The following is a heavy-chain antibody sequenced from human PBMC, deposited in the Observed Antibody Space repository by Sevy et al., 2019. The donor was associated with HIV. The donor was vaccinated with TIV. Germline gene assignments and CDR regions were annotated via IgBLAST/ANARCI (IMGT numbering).Heavy chain of an antibody. CDR2: ISSSSSTI. CDR1: GFTFSSYS. J-gene: IGHJ4*02. CDR3: ARAGDGYNYSFDY. D-gene: IGHD5-12*01. Sequence: GESLKISCAASGFTFSSYSMNWVLQAPGKGLEWVSYISSSSSTIYYADSVKGRFTISRDNAKNSLYLQMNSLRDEDTAVYYCARAGDGYNYSFDYWGQGTLVTVSS. V-gene: IGHV3-48*02.